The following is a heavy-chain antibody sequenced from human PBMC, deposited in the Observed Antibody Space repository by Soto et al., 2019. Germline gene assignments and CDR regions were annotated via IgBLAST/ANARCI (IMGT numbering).Heavy chain of an antibody. V-gene: IGHV1-69*13. CDR1: GGTFSSYA. Sequence: GASVKVSCKASGGTFSSYAISWVRQAPGQGLEWMGGIIPIFGTANYAQKFQGRVTITADESTSTAYMELSSLRSEDTAVYYCARSPPLRFLEWLSPHYYYYGMDVCGQRATVTVSS. D-gene: IGHD3-3*01. J-gene: IGHJ6*02. CDR3: ARSPPLRFLEWLSPHYYYYGMDV. CDR2: IIPIFGTA.